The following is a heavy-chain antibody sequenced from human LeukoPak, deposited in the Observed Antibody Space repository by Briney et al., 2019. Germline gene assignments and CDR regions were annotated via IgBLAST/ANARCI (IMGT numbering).Heavy chain of an antibody. CDR3: ARGRVGRARRYYDSSGHPVDY. Sequence: SETLSLTCSVYGGSFSGYYWSWIRQPPGKGLEWVGEINHSGSTNYNPSLKSRVTISVDTSKNQFPLKLSSVTAADTAVYYCARGRVGRARRYYDSSGHPVDYWGQGTLATVSS. V-gene: IGHV4-34*01. D-gene: IGHD3-22*01. CDR1: GGSFSGYY. CDR2: INHSGST. J-gene: IGHJ4*02.